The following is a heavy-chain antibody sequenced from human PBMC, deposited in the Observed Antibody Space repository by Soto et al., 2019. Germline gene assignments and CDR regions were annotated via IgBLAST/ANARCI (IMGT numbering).Heavy chain of an antibody. V-gene: IGHV1-3*01. CDR2: INAGNGNT. D-gene: IGHD2-8*02. CDR3: ARSYSTVAYNWFDP. Sequence: ASVKVSCKASGYTFTSYSMHWVRQAPGQRLEWMGWINAGNGNTKYSQKFQGRVTITRDTSASTAYMELSSLRSEDTAVYYCARSYSTVAYNWFDPWGQGTLVTVSS. J-gene: IGHJ5*02. CDR1: GYTFTSYS.